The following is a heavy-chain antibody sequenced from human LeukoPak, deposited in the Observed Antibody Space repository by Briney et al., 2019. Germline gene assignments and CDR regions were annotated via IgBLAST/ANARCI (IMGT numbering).Heavy chain of an antibody. CDR2: IYSGGST. Sequence: GGSLRLSCAASGFTVSSNYMSWVRQAPGKGLEWVSVIYSGGSTYYADSVKGRFTISRDNSKNTLYLQMNSLRAEDTAVYYCARDWYDILTGYSRMGVWGQGTTVTVSS. J-gene: IGHJ6*02. CDR1: GFTVSSNY. V-gene: IGHV3-66*01. CDR3: ARDWYDILTGYSRMGV. D-gene: IGHD3-9*01.